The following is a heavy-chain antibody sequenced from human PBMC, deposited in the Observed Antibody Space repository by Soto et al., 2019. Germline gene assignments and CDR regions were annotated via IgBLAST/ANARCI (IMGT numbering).Heavy chain of an antibody. J-gene: IGHJ1*01. CDR1: GFTFSSYA. CDR3: AKDLRQQPNH. V-gene: IGHV3-30-3*01. D-gene: IGHD6-13*01. CDR2: ISYDGSNT. Sequence: PGGSLRLSCAASGFTFSSYAMHWVRQAPGKGLEWVAVISYDGSNTYYADSVKGRFTISRDNSKNTLYLQMNSLRAEDTAVYYCAKDLRQQPNHWGQGTLVTVSS.